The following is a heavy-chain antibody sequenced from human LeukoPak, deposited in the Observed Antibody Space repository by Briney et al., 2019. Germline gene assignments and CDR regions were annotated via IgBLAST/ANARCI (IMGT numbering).Heavy chain of an antibody. CDR3: ARVGGGGNDPSFWFDP. J-gene: IGHJ5*02. V-gene: IGHV1-69*06. CDR2: IIPIFGTA. D-gene: IGHD4-23*01. Sequence: HWASVKVSCKASGGTFSSYAISWVRQAPGQGLEWMGGIIPIFGTANYAQKFQGRVTITADKSTSTAYMELSSLSSEDTAVYYCARVGGGGNDPSFWFDPWGQGTLVTVSS. CDR1: GGTFSSYA.